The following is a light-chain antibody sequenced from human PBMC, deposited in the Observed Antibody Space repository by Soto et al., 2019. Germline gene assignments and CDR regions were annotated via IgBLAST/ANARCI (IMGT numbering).Light chain of an antibody. CDR1: QSISNW. CDR3: QHYNSYSIT. Sequence: DIQMTQSPSTLSASVGDRVTITCRASQSISNWLAWYQQKPGKAPKLLIYKASSLESGVPSRFSGSVSGTEFTLTISSLQPDDFATYYCQHYNSYSITFGQGTRLEIK. J-gene: IGKJ5*01. V-gene: IGKV1-5*03. CDR2: KAS.